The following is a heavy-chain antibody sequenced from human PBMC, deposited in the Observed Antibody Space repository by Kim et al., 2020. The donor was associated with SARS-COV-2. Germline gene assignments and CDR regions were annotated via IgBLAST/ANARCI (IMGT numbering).Heavy chain of an antibody. CDR3: ARKPTTSSWSYYFEY. V-gene: IGHV3-30*04. CDR2: ISYDGTNK. D-gene: IGHD6-13*01. J-gene: IGHJ4*01. Sequence: GGSLRLSCAASGFSFSNYAMFWVRQAPGKWLEWVALISYDGTNKDYADSVKGRFTISRDNSKSTLYLQMNSLRVADTAVYICARKPTTSSWSYYFEYWGQGTLVTVSS. CDR1: GFSFSNYA.